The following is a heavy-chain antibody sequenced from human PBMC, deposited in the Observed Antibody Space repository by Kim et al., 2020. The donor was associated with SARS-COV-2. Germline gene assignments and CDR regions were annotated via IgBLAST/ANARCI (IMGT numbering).Heavy chain of an antibody. CDR2: IWYDGSNK. J-gene: IGHJ2*01. CDR1: GFTFRNYG. V-gene: IGHV3-33*01. D-gene: IGHD2-2*01. CDR3: ARDRKYCSSATCNVAL. Sequence: GGSLRLSCAASGFTFRNYGMHWVRQAPGKGLEWVAIIWYDGSNKYYADSVKGRFTISRDNSKNTVYLQLNSLRAEDTAVYYCARDRKYCSSATCNVALW.